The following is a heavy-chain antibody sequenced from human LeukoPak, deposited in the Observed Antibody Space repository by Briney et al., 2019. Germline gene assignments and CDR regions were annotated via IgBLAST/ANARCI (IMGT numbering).Heavy chain of an antibody. Sequence: SQTLSLTCAVSGGSISSGSYYWSWIRQPAGKGLEWIGRIYTSGSTNYNPSLKSRVTISVDTSKNQFSLKLSSVTAADTAVYYCAREVANSGSYLRRAFDIWGQGTMVTVSS. CDR3: AREVANSGSYLRRAFDI. CDR1: GGSISSGSYY. D-gene: IGHD1-26*01. CDR2: IYTSGST. J-gene: IGHJ3*02. V-gene: IGHV4-61*02.